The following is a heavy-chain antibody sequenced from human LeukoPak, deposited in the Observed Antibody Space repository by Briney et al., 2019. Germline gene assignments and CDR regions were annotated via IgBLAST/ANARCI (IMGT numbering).Heavy chain of an antibody. CDR2: INPNRGGT. V-gene: IGHV1-2*02. Sequence: ASVKVSCKASGYTFTGYYMRWVRHAPGQGLEWMGWINPNRGGTNYAQKFPGRVRMTRDTSISTAYMELSRLSTDDSDVYYCARDQALALHNGFDPWGQGTLVTVSS. J-gene: IGHJ5*02. D-gene: IGHD5-24*01. CDR1: GYTFTGYY. CDR3: ARDQALALHNGFDP.